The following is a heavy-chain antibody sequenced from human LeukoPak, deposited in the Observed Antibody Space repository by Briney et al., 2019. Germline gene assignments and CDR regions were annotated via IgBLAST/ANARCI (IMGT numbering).Heavy chain of an antibody. CDR2: IYHSGST. J-gene: IGHJ5*02. CDR1: GGSISSGGYS. CDR3: ARQAGYSYGYGAPSRRNWFDP. Sequence: PSQTLSLTCAVSGGSISSGGYSGSWIRQPPGKGLEWLGYIYHSGSTYYNPSLKSRVTISVDRSKNQFSLKLSSVTAADTAVYYCARQAGYSYGYGAPSRRNWFDPWGQGTLVTVSS. V-gene: IGHV4-30-2*01. D-gene: IGHD5-18*01.